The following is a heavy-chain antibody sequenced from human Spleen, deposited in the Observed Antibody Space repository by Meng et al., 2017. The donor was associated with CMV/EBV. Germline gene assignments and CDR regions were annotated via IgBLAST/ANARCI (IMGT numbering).Heavy chain of an antibody. D-gene: IGHD1-26*01. V-gene: IGHV3-73*01. CDR1: GFTFSGSA. CDR2: IRSKANSYAT. CDR3: ASGLGIP. J-gene: IGHJ5*02. Sequence: LKLSCAASGFTFSGSAMHWVRQASGKGLEWVGRIRSKANSYATAYAASVKGRFTISRDDSKNTAYLQMNSLKTEDTAVYYCASGLGIPWGQGTLVTVSS.